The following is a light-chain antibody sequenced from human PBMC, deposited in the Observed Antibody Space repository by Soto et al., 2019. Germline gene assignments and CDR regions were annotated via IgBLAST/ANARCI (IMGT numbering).Light chain of an antibody. CDR2: DAS. V-gene: IGKV3-15*01. CDR3: QQYDNWPPWT. CDR1: QSVSSN. J-gene: IGKJ1*01. Sequence: EIVMTQSPATLSVSPGERATLSCRASQSVSSNLAWYQQKPGQAPRLLFYDASNRATGIPARFSGSGSGTEFTLTINSLQSEDVAVYYCQQYDNWPPWTFGQGTKVEI.